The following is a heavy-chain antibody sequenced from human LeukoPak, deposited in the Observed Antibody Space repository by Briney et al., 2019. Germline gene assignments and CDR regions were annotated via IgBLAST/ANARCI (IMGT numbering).Heavy chain of an antibody. D-gene: IGHD6-19*01. Sequence: PGRSLRLSCAGSAFTFSHFGINWVRQAPGKGLEWVSAISGSGGSTYYADSVKGRFTISRDNSKNTLYLQMNSLRAEDTAVYYCAKQQWLVDYWGQGTLVTVSS. J-gene: IGHJ4*02. CDR3: AKQQWLVDY. V-gene: IGHV3-23*01. CDR1: AFTFSHFG. CDR2: ISGSGGST.